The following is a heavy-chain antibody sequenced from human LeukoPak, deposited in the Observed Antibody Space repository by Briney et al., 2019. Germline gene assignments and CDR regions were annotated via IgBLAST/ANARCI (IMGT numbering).Heavy chain of an antibody. CDR1: GFTVNSNY. V-gene: IGHV3-66*01. D-gene: IGHD4-17*01. J-gene: IGHJ4*02. CDR2: IYSGGTT. CDR3: ASKVTTGY. Sequence: PGGSLRLSCVVSGFTVNSNYMSWVRQAPGKGLEWVPVIYSGGTTNYADSVKGGFIDYRDNSKNTLYLQMNSLRVEDTAVYYCASKVTTGYWSQGTLVTVSS.